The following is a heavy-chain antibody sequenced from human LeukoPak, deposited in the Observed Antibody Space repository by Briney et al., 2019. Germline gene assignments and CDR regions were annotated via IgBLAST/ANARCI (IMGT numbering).Heavy chain of an antibody. D-gene: IGHD4-23*01. Sequence: SETLSLTCAVSGYSINSGYHWGWIRQPPGKGLEWIGNIYHSGSTYYNPSLKSRVTISVDTSKNQFSLKLSSVTAADTAVYYCARDLPYGGNRAFDYWGQGTLVTVSS. CDR3: ARDLPYGGNRAFDY. J-gene: IGHJ4*02. CDR1: GYSINSGYH. V-gene: IGHV4-38-2*02. CDR2: IYHSGST.